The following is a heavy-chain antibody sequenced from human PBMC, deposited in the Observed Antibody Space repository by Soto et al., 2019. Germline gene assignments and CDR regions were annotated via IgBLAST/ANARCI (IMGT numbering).Heavy chain of an antibody. D-gene: IGHD2-2*01. CDR1: GCSISSSSYY. CDR3: ARHTQVPQVEYFQH. Sequence: PSETLSLTCTVPGCSISSSSYYWGWIRQPPGKGLEWIGSIYYSGSTYYNPSLKSRVTISVDTSKNQFSLKLSSVTAADTAVYYCARHTQVPQVEYFQHWGQGTLVTVSS. V-gene: IGHV4-39*01. J-gene: IGHJ1*01. CDR2: IYYSGST.